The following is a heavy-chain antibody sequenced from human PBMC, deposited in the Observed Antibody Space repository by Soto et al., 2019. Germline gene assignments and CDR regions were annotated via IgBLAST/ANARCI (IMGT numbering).Heavy chain of an antibody. Sequence: QVQLQESGPGLVKPSQTLSLTCTVSGGSISSGGYYWSWIRQHPGKGLEWIGYIYYSGSTYYNPSLKSRVTISVDTSKNQFPLKLSSVTAADTAVYYCARVSADIVANYLDYWGQGTLVTVSS. CDR1: GGSISSGGYY. J-gene: IGHJ4*02. D-gene: IGHD5-12*01. V-gene: IGHV4-31*03. CDR3: ARVSADIVANYLDY. CDR2: IYYSGST.